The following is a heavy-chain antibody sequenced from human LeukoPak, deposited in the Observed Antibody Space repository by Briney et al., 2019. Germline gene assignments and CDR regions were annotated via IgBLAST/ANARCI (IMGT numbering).Heavy chain of an antibody. Sequence: GGSLRLSCAASGFTFSSYWMHWVRQAPGKGLVWVSRINSDGSSTSYADSVKGRFTISRDNAKNTLYLQMNSLRAEDTAVYYCARVQRQYYYDSSGYRNLYYFDYWGQGTLVTVSS. D-gene: IGHD3-22*01. CDR1: GFTFSSYW. CDR2: INSDGSST. J-gene: IGHJ4*02. CDR3: ARVQRQYYYDSSGYRNLYYFDY. V-gene: IGHV3-74*01.